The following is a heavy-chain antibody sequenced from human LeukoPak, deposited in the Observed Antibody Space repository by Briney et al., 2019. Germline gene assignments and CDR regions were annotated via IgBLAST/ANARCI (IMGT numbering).Heavy chain of an antibody. CDR3: VRDRGWFHFDL. CDR1: GFTFSGSW. V-gene: IGHV3-7*01. Sequence: GGSLRPSCVASGFTFSGSWMTWIRQAPGKGLEWVAHNKGDGTGEKYADSVRGRFTISRDNTRNSLFLQLNSLRVEDTAMYYCVRDRGWFHFDLWGQGTLVTVSS. CDR2: NKGDGTGE. D-gene: IGHD3-10*01. J-gene: IGHJ4*02.